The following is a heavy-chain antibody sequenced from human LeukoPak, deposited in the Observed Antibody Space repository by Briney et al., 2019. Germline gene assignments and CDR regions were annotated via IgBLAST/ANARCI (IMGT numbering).Heavy chain of an antibody. V-gene: IGHV3-9*01. Sequence: GGPLRLSCPASGFTFDDYAMHWVRQAPGKGLEWVSGISWNSGSIGYADSVKGRFTISRDNAKNSLYLQMNSLRAEDTALYYCAKDMAYYYDSSGHIDYWGQGTLVTVSS. J-gene: IGHJ4*02. D-gene: IGHD3-22*01. CDR2: ISWNSGSI. CDR1: GFTFDDYA. CDR3: AKDMAYYYDSSGHIDY.